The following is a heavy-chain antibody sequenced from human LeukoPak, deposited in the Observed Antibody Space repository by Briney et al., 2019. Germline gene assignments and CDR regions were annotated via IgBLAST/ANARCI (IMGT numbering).Heavy chain of an antibody. J-gene: IGHJ4*02. CDR3: ARSFYGGNSDY. CDR1: GGSISSYY. CDR2: IYTSGST. Sequence: SETLSLTCTLSGGSISSYYWNWIREPAGKALEWIGRIYTSGSTNYNPSLKSRVTMSVDTSKNHFSLRLSSVTAADTAIYYCARSFYGGNSDYWGQGTLLTVSS. V-gene: IGHV4-4*07. D-gene: IGHD4-23*01.